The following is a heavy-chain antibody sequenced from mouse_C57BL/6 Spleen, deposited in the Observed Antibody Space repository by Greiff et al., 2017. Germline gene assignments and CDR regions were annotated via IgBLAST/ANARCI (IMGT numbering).Heavy chain of an antibody. V-gene: IGHV1-15*01. CDR3: TRGLYPLYAMDY. CDR2: IDPETGGT. Sequence: VQLQQSGAELVRPGASVTLSCKASGYTFTDYEMHWVKQTPVHGLEWIGAIDPETGGTAYNQKFKGKAILTADKSSSTAYMELRSLTSEDSAVYYCTRGLYPLYAMDYGGQGTSVTVSS. CDR1: GYTFTDYE. J-gene: IGHJ4*01.